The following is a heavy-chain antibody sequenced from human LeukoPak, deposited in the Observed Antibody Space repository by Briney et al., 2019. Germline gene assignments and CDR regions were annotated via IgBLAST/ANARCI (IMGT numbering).Heavy chain of an antibody. CDR2: MNPNSGNT. CDR3: AREGSCYYDSSGYDWNAFDI. CDR1: GYTFTSYG. J-gene: IGHJ3*02. Sequence: ASVKVSCKASGYTFTSYGINWVRQATGQGLEWMGWMNPNSGNTGYVQKFQGRVTMTRNTSISTAYMELSSLRSEDTAVYYCAREGSCYYDSSGYDWNAFDIWGQGTIVTVSS. V-gene: IGHV1-8*02. D-gene: IGHD3-22*01.